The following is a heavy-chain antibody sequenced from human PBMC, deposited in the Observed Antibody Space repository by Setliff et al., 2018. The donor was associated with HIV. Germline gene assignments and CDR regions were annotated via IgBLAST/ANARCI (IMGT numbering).Heavy chain of an antibody. Sequence: GASVKVSCKASGYTFTGYYMHWVRQAPGQGLEWMGWINPNSGGTNYAQKFQGRVTMTTDTSTSTAYMELRTLRSDDTAVYYCARTYVLRIEVAGGAFDIWGQGTMVTVSS. D-gene: IGHD6-19*01. CDR2: INPNSGGT. CDR1: GYTFTGYY. CDR3: ARTYVLRIEVAGGAFDI. J-gene: IGHJ3*02. V-gene: IGHV1-2*02.